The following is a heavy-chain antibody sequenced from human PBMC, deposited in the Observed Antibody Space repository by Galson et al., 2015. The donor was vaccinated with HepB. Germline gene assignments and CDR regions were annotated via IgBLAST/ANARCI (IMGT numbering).Heavy chain of an antibody. CDR1: GYTLTELS. CDR3: ATDQGPHCSGGSCYSVGYRH. V-gene: IGHV1-24*01. CDR2: FDPEDGET. J-gene: IGHJ4*02. D-gene: IGHD2-15*01. Sequence: CKVSGYTLTELSMHWVRQAPGKGLEWMGGFDPEDGETIYAQKFQGRVTMTEDTSTDTAYMELSSLRSEDTAVYYCATDQGPHCSGGSCYSVGYRHWGQGTLVTVSS.